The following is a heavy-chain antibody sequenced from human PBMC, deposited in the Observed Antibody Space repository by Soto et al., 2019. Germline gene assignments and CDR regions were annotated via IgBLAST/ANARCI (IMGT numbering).Heavy chain of an antibody. V-gene: IGHV1-8*01. J-gene: IGHJ6*03. CDR2: MNPNSGNT. CDR3: ARSITIFGVVTFHYYYYYMDV. CDR1: GYTFTSYD. D-gene: IGHD3-3*01. Sequence: ASVKVSCKASGYTFTSYDINWVRQATGQGLEWMGWMNPNSGNTGYAQKFQGRVTMTRNTSISTAYIELSSLRSEDTAVYYCARSITIFGVVTFHYYYYYMDVWGKGTTVTVSS.